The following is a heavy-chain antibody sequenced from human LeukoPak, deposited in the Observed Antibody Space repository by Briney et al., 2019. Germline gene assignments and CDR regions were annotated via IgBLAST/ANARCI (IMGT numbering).Heavy chain of an antibody. CDR2: ISGSGGST. V-gene: IGHV3-23*01. CDR3: AKDLSGSYLNYFDY. D-gene: IGHD1-26*01. J-gene: IGHJ4*02. Sequence: GGSLRLSCAASGFTFSSYSMNWVRQAPGKGLEWVPAISGSGGSTYYADSVKGRFTISRDNSKNTLYLQMNSLRAEDTAVYYCAKDLSGSYLNYFDYWGQGTLVTVSS. CDR1: GFTFSSYS.